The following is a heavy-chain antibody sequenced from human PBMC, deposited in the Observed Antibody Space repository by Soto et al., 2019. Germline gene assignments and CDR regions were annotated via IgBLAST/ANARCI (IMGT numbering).Heavy chain of an antibody. Sequence: ETLSLTCTVSGGSISSSSYYWGWIRQPPGKGLEWIGSIYYSGSTYYNPSLKSRVTISVDTSKNQFSLKLSSVTAADTAVYYCARHLWEWSTAGHWSDPWGQGTLVTVSS. CDR2: IYYSGST. J-gene: IGHJ5*02. V-gene: IGHV4-39*01. D-gene: IGHD3-3*01. CDR1: GGSISSSSYY. CDR3: ARHLWEWSTAGHWSDP.